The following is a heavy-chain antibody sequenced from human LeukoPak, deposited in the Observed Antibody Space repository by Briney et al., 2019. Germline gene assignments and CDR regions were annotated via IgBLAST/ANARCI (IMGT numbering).Heavy chain of an antibody. Sequence: VQPGGSLILSCAASVLTFSNYWMDWVRQAPGKGLEWVANIKQDGSEKNYVDSVKGRFIISRDNAKNSLYLQMNTLRADDTAVYYCARDGFGTGSNWGQGTLVTVSS. CDR3: ARDGFGTGSN. CDR2: IKQDGSEK. V-gene: IGHV3-7*03. CDR1: VLTFSNYW. D-gene: IGHD3-16*01. J-gene: IGHJ4*02.